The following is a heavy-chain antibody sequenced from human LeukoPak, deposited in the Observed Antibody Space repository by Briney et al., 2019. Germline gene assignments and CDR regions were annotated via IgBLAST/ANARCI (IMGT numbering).Heavy chain of an antibody. CDR3: AEAASVRGVSY. D-gene: IGHD3-10*01. V-gene: IGHV3-74*01. CDR1: GFTFSTYW. CDR2: INGDGSTT. Sequence: GGFLRLSCAASGFTFSTYWMHWVRQAPGKGPLWVSHINGDGSTTNYADSVKGRFTISRDNAKNTLYLQMNSLRAEDTAVYYCAEAASVRGVSYWGQGTLVTVSS. J-gene: IGHJ4*02.